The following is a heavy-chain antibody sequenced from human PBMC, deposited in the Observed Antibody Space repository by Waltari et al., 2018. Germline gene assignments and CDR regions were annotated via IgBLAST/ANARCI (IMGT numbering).Heavy chain of an antibody. CDR3: VIGIPPGIRPFDY. CDR2: ISDSGDT. CDR1: GASIRKTY. V-gene: IGHV4-59*08. Sequence: QGQLQESGPGLVKPSETLPLTCSVSGASIRKTYWSWLRQPPGRGLEWIGCISDSGDTRYNPSLKTRVSISLAPSKKPFPLKRRSVTAADTAIYHCVIGIPPGIRPFDYWGRGILVTVSS. D-gene: IGHD5-18*01. J-gene: IGHJ4*02.